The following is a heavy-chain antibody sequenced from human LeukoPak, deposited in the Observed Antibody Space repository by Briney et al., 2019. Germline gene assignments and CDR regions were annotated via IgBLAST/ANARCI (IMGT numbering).Heavy chain of an antibody. Sequence: GGSLRLSCAASGFIVGSSYISWVRQAPGKGLDWVSVIYNDGTTYYAYSVKGRFTISRDNSKNTLYLQTNSLRAEDTAVYYCAKTRGIVVVAATRGAFDIWGQGTMVTVSS. CDR2: IYNDGTT. J-gene: IGHJ3*02. CDR3: AKTRGIVVVAATRGAFDI. CDR1: GFIVGSSY. D-gene: IGHD2-15*01. V-gene: IGHV3-53*01.